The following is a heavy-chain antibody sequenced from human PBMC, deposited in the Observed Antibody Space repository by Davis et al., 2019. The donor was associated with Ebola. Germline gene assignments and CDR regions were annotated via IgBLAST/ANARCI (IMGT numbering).Heavy chain of an antibody. CDR1: GGTFSSYA. D-gene: IGHD1-26*01. J-gene: IGHJ3*02. V-gene: IGHV1-69*13. CDR2: IIPIFGTA. CDR3: ARDVDSRSYDPGAFDI. Sequence: SVKVSCKASGGTFSSYAISWVRQAPGQGLEWMGGIIPIFGTANYAQKFQGRVTITADESTSTAYMELSSLRSEDTAVYYCARDVDSRSYDPGAFDIWGQGTMVTVSS.